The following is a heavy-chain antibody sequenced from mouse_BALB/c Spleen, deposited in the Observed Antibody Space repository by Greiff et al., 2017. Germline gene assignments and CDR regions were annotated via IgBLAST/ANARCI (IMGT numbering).Heavy chain of an antibody. CDR3: ARDLYDGYYEFAY. V-gene: IGHV5-6-3*01. CDR1: GFTFSSYG. J-gene: IGHJ3*01. CDR2: INSNGGST. D-gene: IGHD2-3*01. Sequence: EVKLMESGGGLVQPGGSLKLSCAASGFTFSSYGMSWVRQTPDKRLELVATINSNGGSTYYPDSVKGRFTISRDNAKNTLYLQMSSLKSEDTAMYYCARDLYDGYYEFAYWGQGTLVTVSA.